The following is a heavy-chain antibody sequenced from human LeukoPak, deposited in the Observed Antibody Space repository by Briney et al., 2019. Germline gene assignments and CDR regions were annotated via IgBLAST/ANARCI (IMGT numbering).Heavy chain of an antibody. CDR3: ARRQLWLLAFDI. CDR1: GGSISSDY. D-gene: IGHD5-18*01. J-gene: IGHJ3*02. CDR2: FFYSGST. V-gene: IGHV4-39*07. Sequence: SETLSLTCTVSGGSISSDYWGWVRQPPGKGLEWIGSFFYSGSTYYNPSLKSRVTISVDTSKNQFSLRLSSVTAADTAVYYCARRQLWLLAFDIWGQGTMVTVSS.